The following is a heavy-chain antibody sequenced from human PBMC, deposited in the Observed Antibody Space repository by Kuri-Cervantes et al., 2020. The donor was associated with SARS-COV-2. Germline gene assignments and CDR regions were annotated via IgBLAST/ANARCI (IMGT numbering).Heavy chain of an antibody. CDR2: ISYDGSNK. CDR1: GCTFSSYG. CDR3: ASSLVGATFDY. V-gene: IGHV3-30*03. D-gene: IGHD1-26*01. Sequence: GESLKISCAASGCTFSSYGMHWVRQAPGKGLEWVAVISYDGSNKYYADSVKGRFTISRDNSKNTLYLQMNSLRAEDTAVYYCASSLVGATFDYWGQGTLVTVSS. J-gene: IGHJ4*02.